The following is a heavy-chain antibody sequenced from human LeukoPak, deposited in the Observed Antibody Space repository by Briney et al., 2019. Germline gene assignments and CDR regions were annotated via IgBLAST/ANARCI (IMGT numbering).Heavy chain of an antibody. CDR2: IYYSGST. CDR1: GGSFSGYY. Sequence: PSETLSLTCAVYGGSFSGYYWSWIRQPPGKGLEWIGYIYYSGSTNYNPSLKSRVTISVDTSKNQFSLKLSSVTAADTAVYYCARNSSPFHAFDIWGQGTMVTVSS. CDR3: ARNSSPFHAFDI. V-gene: IGHV4-59*01. D-gene: IGHD2/OR15-2a*01. J-gene: IGHJ3*02.